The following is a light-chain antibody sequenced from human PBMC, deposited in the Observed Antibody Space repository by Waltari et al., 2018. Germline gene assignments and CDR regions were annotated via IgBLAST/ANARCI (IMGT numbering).Light chain of an antibody. CDR3: QQSYLNPVT. V-gene: IGKV1-39*01. J-gene: IGKJ2*01. CDR1: QSLSKY. Sequence: DIQMTQSPSSLSASVGDRVTITCRASQSLSKYLNWYHQPPGKAPKLLISGSSGLQGGVPSRFSGSGSGTEFTLTITNLQPEDFGTYYCQQSYLNPVTFGQGTKVEI. CDR2: GSS.